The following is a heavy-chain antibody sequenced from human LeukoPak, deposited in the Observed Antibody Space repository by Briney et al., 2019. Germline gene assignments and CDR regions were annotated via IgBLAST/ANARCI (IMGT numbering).Heavy chain of an antibody. Sequence: PSETLSLTCAVYGGSFSGYYWSWIRRPPGKGLEWIREINHSGSTNYNPSLKSRVTISVDTSKNQFSLKLSSVTAADTAVYYCAREGAGYFDWLSMYYFDYWGQGTLVTVSS. CDR3: AREGAGYFDWLSMYYFDY. CDR1: GGSFSGYY. V-gene: IGHV4-34*01. CDR2: INHSGST. J-gene: IGHJ4*02. D-gene: IGHD3-9*01.